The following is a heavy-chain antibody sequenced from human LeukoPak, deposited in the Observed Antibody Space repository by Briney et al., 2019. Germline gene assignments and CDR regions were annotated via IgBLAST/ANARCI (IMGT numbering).Heavy chain of an antibody. CDR1: GGSLSGYY. CDR3: ARVLTTVIITPNYFDN. CDR2: INHSGRT. V-gene: IGHV4-34*01. D-gene: IGHD4-17*01. J-gene: IGHJ4*02. Sequence: PPETLSLTCAVYGGSLSGYYWSWIRHLPEKGREWVGEINHSGRTNYNPSLKSRVTMSLDTSKNQLSLKLSSLTPADTAVYYCARVLTTVIITPNYFDNWGQGALVTVSP.